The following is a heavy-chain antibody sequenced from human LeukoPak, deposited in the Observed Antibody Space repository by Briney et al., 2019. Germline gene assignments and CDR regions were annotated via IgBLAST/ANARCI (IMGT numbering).Heavy chain of an antibody. Sequence: RAGGSLRLSCAASGFTFSSYEMNWVRHAPGKGLEWVSYISSSRSIIYYADSMKGRFTISRDNAKNSLYLQMNSLRAEDTAVYYCARQVGYTNYLDYWDQGTLVTVSS. D-gene: IGHD4-11*01. CDR3: ARQVGYTNYLDY. CDR1: GFTFSSYE. V-gene: IGHV3-48*03. CDR2: ISSSRSII. J-gene: IGHJ4*02.